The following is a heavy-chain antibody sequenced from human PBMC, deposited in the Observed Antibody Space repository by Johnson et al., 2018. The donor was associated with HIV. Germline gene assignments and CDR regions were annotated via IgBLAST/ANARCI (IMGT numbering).Heavy chain of an antibody. D-gene: IGHD6-19*01. V-gene: IGHV3-30*04. J-gene: IGHJ3*01. CDR1: GFTFSSYA. Sequence: QVQLVESGGGVVQPGRSLRLSCAASGFTFSSYAMHWVRQAPGKGLEWVAVISYDGSNKYYADSVKGRFTISRDNAKNTLYLQMNSLRVEDTAVYYCARKQWLAKISSDAFDVWGQGTMVTVSS. CDR2: ISYDGSNK. CDR3: ARKQWLAKISSDAFDV.